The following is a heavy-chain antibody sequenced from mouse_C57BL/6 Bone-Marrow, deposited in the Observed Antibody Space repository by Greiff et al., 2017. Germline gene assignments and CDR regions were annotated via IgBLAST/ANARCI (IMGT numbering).Heavy chain of an antibody. CDR3: SSFDGNYFDF. J-gene: IGHJ2*01. CDR2: IDPEIGDT. V-gene: IGHV14-4*01. D-gene: IGHD2-3*01. CDR1: GFNIKDDY. Sequence: EVQRVESGAELVRPGASVKLSCTASGFNIKDDYIHWVKQRPEQGLEWIGWIDPEIGDTEYASKFQGKATITSDTSSNTAYLQLSSLTSEDTAVYYCSSFDGNYFDFWGQGPPLTVAS.